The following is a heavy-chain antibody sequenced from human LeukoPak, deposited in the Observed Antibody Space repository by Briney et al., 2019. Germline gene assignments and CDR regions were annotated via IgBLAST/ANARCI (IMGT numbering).Heavy chain of an antibody. CDR1: GYTFTSYD. CDR3: ARDVSPGVVVAATRVFDY. J-gene: IGHJ4*02. CDR2: MNPNSGNT. V-gene: IGHV1-8*01. D-gene: IGHD2-15*01. Sequence: ASVKVSCKASGYTFTSYDINWVRQATGQGLEWMGWMNPNSGNTGYAQKFQGRVTMTRNTSISTAYMELSSLRSEDTAVYYCARDVSPGVVVAATRVFDYWGQGTLVTVSS.